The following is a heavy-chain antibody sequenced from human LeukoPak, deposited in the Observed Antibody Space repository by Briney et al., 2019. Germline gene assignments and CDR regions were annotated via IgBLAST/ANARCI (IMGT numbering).Heavy chain of an antibody. Sequence: GGSLRLSCAASGFTFEDYDMSWVRQAPGKGLEWLANIEKDGNAKYYVDSVKGRFTISRDNAKNSLYLQMNSLRAEDTAVYYCARVRSGYYSDYWGQGTLVTVPS. CDR2: IEKDGNAK. V-gene: IGHV3-7*04. D-gene: IGHD6-19*01. J-gene: IGHJ4*02. CDR1: GFTFEDYD. CDR3: ARVRSGYYSDY.